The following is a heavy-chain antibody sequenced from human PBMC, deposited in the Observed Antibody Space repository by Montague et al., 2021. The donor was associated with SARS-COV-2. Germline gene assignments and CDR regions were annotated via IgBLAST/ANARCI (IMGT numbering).Heavy chain of an antibody. CDR2: IYYSGST. V-gene: IGHV4-39*01. CDR1: GGSISSSSYY. CDR3: ARQENSSGWFKPDAFDI. J-gene: IGHJ3*02. Sequence: SETLSLTCTVSGGSISSSSYYWGWIRQPPGKGLEWIGSIYYSGSTYYNPSLKSRVTISVDTSKNHYSLKLRSVTAADTAVYYCARQENSSGWFKPDAFDIWGQGTMVTVSS. D-gene: IGHD6-19*01.